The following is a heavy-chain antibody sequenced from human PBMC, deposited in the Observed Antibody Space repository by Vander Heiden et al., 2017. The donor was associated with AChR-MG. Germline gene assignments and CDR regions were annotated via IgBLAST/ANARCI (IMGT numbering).Heavy chain of an antibody. J-gene: IGHJ3*02. CDR3: ARERLREVFDI. Sequence: EVQLVESGGGLIQPGASLRPSGADPGLHVTPNYISWVRQAPGKGLEWVSTTYSGGSTTYADAVKGRFTISRDNSKNTLYLQMNSLRAEDTAVDYCARERLREVFDIWGQGTMVTVSS. V-gene: IGHV3-53*01. CDR2: TYSGGST. D-gene: IGHD6-25*01. CDR1: GLHVTPNY.